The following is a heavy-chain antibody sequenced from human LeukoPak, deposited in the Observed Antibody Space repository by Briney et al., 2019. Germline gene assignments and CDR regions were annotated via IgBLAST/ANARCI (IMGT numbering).Heavy chain of an antibody. CDR1: GFTFSRYG. D-gene: IGHD3-10*01. CDR2: ISYDGSNK. CDR3: AKEAEELLWFGEFHYFDY. V-gene: IGHV3-30*18. J-gene: IGHJ4*02. Sequence: GGSLRLSCAASGFTFSRYGMHWVRQAPGKGLDWVAVISYDGSNKYYADSVKGRFTISRDNSKNTLYLQMNSLRAEGTALYYCAKEAEELLWFGEFHYFDYWGQGTLVTVSS.